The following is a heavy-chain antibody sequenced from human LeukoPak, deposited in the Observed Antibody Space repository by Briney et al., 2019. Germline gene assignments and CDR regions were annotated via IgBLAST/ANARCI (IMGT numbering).Heavy chain of an antibody. CDR3: ARAEPYRSSCDY. D-gene: IGHD6-13*01. Sequence: ASVKVSCKASGYSFSSYYMHCVRQAPGQGLEWMGIINPSGGSTSYAQKFQGRVTMTRDTSTSTVHMELCSLTSEDTAVYYCARAEPYRSSCDYWGQGTLVTVSS. V-gene: IGHV1-46*01. CDR2: INPSGGST. CDR1: GYSFSSYY. J-gene: IGHJ4*02.